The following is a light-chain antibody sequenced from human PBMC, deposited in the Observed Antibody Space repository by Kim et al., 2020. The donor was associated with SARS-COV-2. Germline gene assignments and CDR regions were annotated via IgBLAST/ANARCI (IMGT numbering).Light chain of an antibody. J-gene: IGKJ4*01. CDR3: QQVKNYPRT. V-gene: IGKV1-9*01. CDR2: AAA. Sequence: VSVGDNVTPSCRGSHEITFYLAWDQQPPGEAPQLLVYAAATLHSGVPSRFRGSGSGTDFTLTISSLQPDDFAPYICQQVKNYPRTFGGGTKVEIK. CDR1: HEITFY.